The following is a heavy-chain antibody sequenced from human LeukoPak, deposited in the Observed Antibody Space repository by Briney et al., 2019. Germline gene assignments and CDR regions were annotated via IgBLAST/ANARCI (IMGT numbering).Heavy chain of an antibody. Sequence: SQTLSLTCTVSGGSISSGGYYWSWIRQHPGKGLEWIGYIYYSGSTYYNPSLKSRVTISVDTSKNQFSLKLSSVTAADTAVYYCARVPRYCSGGGCYSGGAFDYWGQGTLVTVSS. D-gene: IGHD2-15*01. CDR2: IYYSGST. J-gene: IGHJ4*02. CDR3: ARVPRYCSGGGCYSGGAFDY. CDR1: GGSISSGGYY. V-gene: IGHV4-31*03.